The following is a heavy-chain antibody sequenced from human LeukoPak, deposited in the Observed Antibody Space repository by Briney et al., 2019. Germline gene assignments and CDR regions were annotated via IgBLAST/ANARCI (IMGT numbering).Heavy chain of an antibody. CDR3: AREKLEQWLVPVGDAFDI. Sequence: GRSLRLSCAASGFTFSSYAMHWVRQAPGKGLEWVAVISYDGSNKYYADSVKGRFTISRDNSKNTLYLQMNSLRAEDTAVYYCAREKLEQWLVPVGDAFDIWGQGTMVTVSS. CDR1: GFTFSSYA. J-gene: IGHJ3*02. D-gene: IGHD6-19*01. CDR2: ISYDGSNK. V-gene: IGHV3-30-3*01.